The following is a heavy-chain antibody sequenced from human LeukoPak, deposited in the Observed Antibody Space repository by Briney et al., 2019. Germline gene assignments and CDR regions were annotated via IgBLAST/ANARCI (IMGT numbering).Heavy chain of an antibody. CDR2: INPNSGGT. CDR3: ARVRLIVGASFDY. CDR1: GYTFTSYA. Sequence: GASVKVSCKASGYTFTSYAMNWVRQAPGQGLEWMGWINPNSGGTNYAQKFQGRVTMTRDTSISTAYMELSRLRSDDTAVYYCARVRLIVGASFDYWGQGTLVTVSS. D-gene: IGHD1-26*01. V-gene: IGHV1-2*02. J-gene: IGHJ4*02.